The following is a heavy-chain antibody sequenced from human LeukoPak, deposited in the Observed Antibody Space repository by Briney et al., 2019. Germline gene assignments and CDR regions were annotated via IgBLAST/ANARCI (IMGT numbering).Heavy chain of an antibody. D-gene: IGHD3-22*01. Sequence: SVKVSCKASGGTFSSYAISWVRQAPGQGLEWMGRIIPILGIANYAQKFQGRVTITADKSTSTAYMELSSLRSEDTAVYYCASLKYYYDSSGYYYDYWGQGTLVTVSS. CDR3: ASLKYYYDSSGYYYDY. CDR2: IIPILGIA. CDR1: GGTFSSYA. V-gene: IGHV1-69*04. J-gene: IGHJ4*02.